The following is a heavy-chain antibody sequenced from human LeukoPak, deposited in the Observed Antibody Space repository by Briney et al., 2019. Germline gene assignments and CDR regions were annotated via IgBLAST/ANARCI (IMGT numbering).Heavy chain of an antibody. CDR3: ARQFTRGGYYFDY. D-gene: IGHD6-25*01. V-gene: IGHV4-39*01. CDR2: IYYSGST. J-gene: IGHJ4*02. CDR1: GGSISSADYY. Sequence: PSETLSHTCTVSGGSISSADYYWSWIRQPPGKGLEWIGSIYYSGSTYYNPSLKSRVTISVDTSKNQFSLKLSSVNAADTAVYYCARQFTRGGYYFDYWGQGTLVTVSS.